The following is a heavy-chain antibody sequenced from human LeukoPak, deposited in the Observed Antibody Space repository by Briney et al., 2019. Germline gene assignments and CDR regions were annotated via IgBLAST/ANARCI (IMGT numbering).Heavy chain of an antibody. D-gene: IGHD3-22*01. CDR3: ARVVDSSGYLTFDY. J-gene: IGHJ4*02. V-gene: IGHV4-59*01. Sequence: SETLSLTCTVSGGSISSYYWSWIRQPPGKGLERIGYIYYSGSTNYNPSLKSRVTISVDTSKNQFSLKLSSVTAADTAVYYCARVVDSSGYLTFDYWGQGTLVTVSS. CDR2: IYYSGST. CDR1: GGSISSYY.